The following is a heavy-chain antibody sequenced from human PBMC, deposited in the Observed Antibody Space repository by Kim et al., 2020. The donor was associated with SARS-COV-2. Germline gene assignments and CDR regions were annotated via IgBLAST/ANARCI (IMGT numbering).Heavy chain of an antibody. Sequence: IGYAESVKGRLTISRDNAKNSLYLQVNSLRAEDTALYYCEKVHQGDDYGDYWGQGTLVTVSS. V-gene: IGHV3-9*01. CDR2: I. CDR3: EKVHQGDDYGDY. J-gene: IGHJ4*02. D-gene: IGHD2-21*01.